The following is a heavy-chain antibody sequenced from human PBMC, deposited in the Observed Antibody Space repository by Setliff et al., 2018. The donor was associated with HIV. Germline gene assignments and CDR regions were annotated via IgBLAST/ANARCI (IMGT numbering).Heavy chain of an antibody. CDR2: ISSISTYI. Sequence: GESLKISCAASGFTFSNYAMSWVRQAPGEGLEWVSSISSISTYIYYADSVKGRFTISRDNAKNSLYLQMNSLRAEDTAVYYCAKELGFWSGYSGPPLAYWGQGTLVTVSS. CDR1: GFTFSNYA. D-gene: IGHD3-3*01. J-gene: IGHJ4*02. CDR3: AKELGFWSGYSGPPLAY. V-gene: IGHV3-21*01.